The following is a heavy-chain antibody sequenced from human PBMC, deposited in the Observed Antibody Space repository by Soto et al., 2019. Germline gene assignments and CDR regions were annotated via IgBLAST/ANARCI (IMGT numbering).Heavy chain of an antibody. V-gene: IGHV4-59*01. Sequence: SETLSLTCTVSGGSISSYYWSWIRQPPGKGLELIVYFYYSGSTNYNPSFNSRVTISVDTSKNQFSLKLSSVTAADTAVYYCARGNVLLWFGELNDYYYMDVWGKGTTVTVSS. D-gene: IGHD3-10*01. J-gene: IGHJ6*03. CDR3: ARGNVLLWFGELNDYYYMDV. CDR2: FYYSGST. CDR1: GGSISSYY.